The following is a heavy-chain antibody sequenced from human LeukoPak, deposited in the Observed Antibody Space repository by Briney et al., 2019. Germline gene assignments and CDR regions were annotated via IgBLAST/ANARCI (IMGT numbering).Heavy chain of an antibody. CDR3: ARASTVDIVAIWDHYYYYMDV. Sequence: GGSLRLSCAASGFTFSSYSMNWVRQAPGKGLEWVSSISSSSSYIYYADSVKGRFTISRDNAKNSLYLQMNSLRAEDTAVYYCARASTVDIVAIWDHYYYYMDVWGKGTTVTVSS. D-gene: IGHD5-12*01. J-gene: IGHJ6*03. CDR1: GFTFSSYS. CDR2: ISSSSSYI. V-gene: IGHV3-21*01.